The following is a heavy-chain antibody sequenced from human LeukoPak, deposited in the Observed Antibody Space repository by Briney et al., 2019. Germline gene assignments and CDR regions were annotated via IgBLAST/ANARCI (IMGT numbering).Heavy chain of an antibody. CDR1: GYSFTTYW. V-gene: IGHV5-51*01. J-gene: IGHJ4*02. Sequence: GESLKISCKGSGYSFTTYWIGWVGQMPGKGLEWMGIIYPGDSDTRYSPSFQGQVTISADKSISTAYLQWSSLKASDTAMYYCARHQIVGATRSPFDYWGQGTLVTVSS. CDR2: IYPGDSDT. D-gene: IGHD1-26*01. CDR3: ARHQIVGATRSPFDY.